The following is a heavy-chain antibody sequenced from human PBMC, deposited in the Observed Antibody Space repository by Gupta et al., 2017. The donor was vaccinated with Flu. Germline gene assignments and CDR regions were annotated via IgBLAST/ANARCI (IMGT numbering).Heavy chain of an antibody. Sequence: ALNWVRQAPGQGFEWMGWINTNTGNPAYAPGFTGRFVFSLDTSVTTAFLQISSLRADDTAVYFCAREGGDRFWGQGTLVTVSS. CDR3: AREGGDRF. J-gene: IGHJ4*02. D-gene: IGHD3-16*01. V-gene: IGHV7-4-1*01. CDR2: INTNTGNP. CDR1: A.